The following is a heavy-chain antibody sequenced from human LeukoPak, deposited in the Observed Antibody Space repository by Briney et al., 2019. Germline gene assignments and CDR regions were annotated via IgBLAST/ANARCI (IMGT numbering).Heavy chain of an antibody. V-gene: IGHV3-30*18. J-gene: IGHJ6*02. D-gene: IGHD2-21*01. Sequence: GGSLRLSCAGSGFTFSNYGMHWVRQAPGKGLEWVAVISYDGINKYYADSVKGRFTISRDNSKNTLYLQMNSLRAEDTAVYYCAKVFQRFTYYYGMNVWGQGTTVTVSS. CDR2: ISYDGINK. CDR1: GFTFSNYG. CDR3: AKVFQRFTYYYGMNV.